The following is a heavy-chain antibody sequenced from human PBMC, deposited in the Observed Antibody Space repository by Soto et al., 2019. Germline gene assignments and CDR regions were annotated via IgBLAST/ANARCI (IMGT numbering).Heavy chain of an antibody. D-gene: IGHD4-17*01. CDR3: ARGPMTTVTTWGDWYFDL. J-gene: IGHJ2*01. CDR2: IWYDGTNK. Sequence: QVQLVESGGGVVQPGRSLRLSCATSGFTFSSYGMHWVHQGPGKGLEWVAVIWYDGTNKYYADSVNGRFTISRDDSKNTLYLQMNSRRAEDTAVYYCARGPMTTVTTWGDWYFDLWGRGTLVTVSS. V-gene: IGHV3-33*01. CDR1: GFTFSSYG.